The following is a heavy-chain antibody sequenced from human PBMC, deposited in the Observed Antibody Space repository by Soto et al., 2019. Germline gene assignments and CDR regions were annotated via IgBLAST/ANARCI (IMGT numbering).Heavy chain of an antibody. V-gene: IGHV3-15*01. CDR1: GFNLSHPW. CDR2: IKSKTDGGTA. D-gene: IGHD3-9*01. CDR3: TTGIYYDILTGYHNVAY. J-gene: IGHJ4*02. Sequence: GGSLRLSCVASGFNLSHPWMTWVRQAAGKGLEWVGRIKSKTDGGTADYAAPVKGRATISRDDSKNTVHLQMNSLKTEDTAVYYCTTGIYYDILTGYHNVAYWGQGALVTVSS.